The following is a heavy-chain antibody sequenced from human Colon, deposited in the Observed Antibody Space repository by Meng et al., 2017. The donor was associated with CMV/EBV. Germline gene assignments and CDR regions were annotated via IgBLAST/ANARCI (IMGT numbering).Heavy chain of an antibody. CDR2: ISPTGSDT. J-gene: IGHJ5*02. Sequence: VQLVGSGGGLVEPGGSLRLSCAASGFIFSDYYMTWIREAPGKGLEWVSYISPTGSDTNYADSVRGRFTISRDNAKNSLFLQMSSLTAEDTAVYYCVKGHTMINPWGQGTLVTVSS. CDR1: GFIFSDYY. V-gene: IGHV3-11*05. D-gene: IGHD3-16*01. CDR3: VKGHTMINP.